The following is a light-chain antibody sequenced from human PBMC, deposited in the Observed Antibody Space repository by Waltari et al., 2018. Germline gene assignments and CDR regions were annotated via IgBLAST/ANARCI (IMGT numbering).Light chain of an antibody. J-gene: IGKJ1*01. CDR3: QQYGSLPWT. CDR1: EYVSSGE. CDR2: GAS. V-gene: IGKV3-20*01. Sequence: DIVLTQSPGTLSLSTGDRDTISCRASEYVSSGELAWYQQKPGQAPRLLIFGASSGATGIPDRFSGSESGADFTLTISRLEREDFAVYYCQQYGSLPWTFGQGTKVEIK.